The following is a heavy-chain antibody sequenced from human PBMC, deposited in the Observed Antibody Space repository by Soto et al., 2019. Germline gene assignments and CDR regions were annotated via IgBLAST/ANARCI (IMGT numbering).Heavy chain of an antibody. CDR3: AKDRGRYCSGNTCYLFDY. D-gene: IGHD2-15*01. V-gene: IGHV3-30*04. J-gene: IGHJ4*02. Sequence: QVQLVESGGGVVQPGRSLRLSCAASGFTFSSHAMHWVRQAPGKGLEWVAIISYDGSSQYYADSVKGRFTISRDNSKNTLYLQMTSLRAEDTALYYCAKDRGRYCSGNTCYLFDYWGQGTLVTVSS. CDR1: GFTFSSHA. CDR2: ISYDGSSQ.